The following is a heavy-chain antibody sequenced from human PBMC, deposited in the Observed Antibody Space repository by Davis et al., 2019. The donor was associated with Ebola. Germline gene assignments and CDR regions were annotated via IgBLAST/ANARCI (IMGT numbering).Heavy chain of an antibody. CDR2: ISGSVDSP. V-gene: IGHV3-23*01. J-gene: IGHJ4*02. CDR3: AKEEGGYYFDY. Sequence: GESLKISCAASGFTFSSYAMSWVRQAPGKGLEWVSAISGSVDSPYYADSVKGRFTISRDNSKNTLYLQMNSLRAEDTAVYYCAKEEGGYYFDYWGQGTLVTVSS. D-gene: IGHD3-16*01. CDR1: GFTFSSYA.